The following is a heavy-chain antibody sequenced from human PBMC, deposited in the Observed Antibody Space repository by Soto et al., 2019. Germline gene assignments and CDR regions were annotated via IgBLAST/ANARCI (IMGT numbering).Heavy chain of an antibody. J-gene: IGHJ4*02. CDR1: GFTFSSYG. Sequence: QVQLVESGGGVVQPGRSLRLSCAASGFTFSSYGMHWVRQAPGKGLEWVAVIWYDGSKKYYADSVKGRFTISRDNAKNTLSLQMPSRRAGDTAVYYRARAGGVACRSAYDFDYWGQGNRVTVSS. CDR2: IWYDGSKK. CDR3: ARAGGVACRSAYDFDY. V-gene: IGHV3-33*01. D-gene: IGHD3-3*01.